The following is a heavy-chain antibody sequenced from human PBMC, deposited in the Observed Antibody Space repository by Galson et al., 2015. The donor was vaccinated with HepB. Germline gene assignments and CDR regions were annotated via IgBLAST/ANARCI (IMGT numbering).Heavy chain of an antibody. CDR3: AIPHVDTAVVDYYYYYGMDV. CDR2: IIPIFGTA. J-gene: IGHJ6*02. Sequence: SCKASGGTFSSYAISWVRQAPGQGLEWMGGIIPIFGTANYAQKFQGRVTITADESTSTAYMELSSLRSEDTAVYYCAIPHVDTAVVDYYYYYGMDVWGQGTTVTVSS. V-gene: IGHV1-69*01. D-gene: IGHD5-18*01. CDR1: GGTFSSYA.